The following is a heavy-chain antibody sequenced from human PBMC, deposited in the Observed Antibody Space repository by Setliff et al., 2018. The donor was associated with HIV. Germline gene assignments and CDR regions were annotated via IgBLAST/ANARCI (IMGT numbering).Heavy chain of an antibody. CDR2: FDPQDGET. CDR1: GYTLSELS. J-gene: IGHJ4*02. Sequence: ASVKVSCKVYGYTLSELSIHWVRQAPGKGLEWMGYFDPQDGETVYAQKFQGRVTLTEDTSTGTAYMELSGLRSEDTAVYYCTLLAVSSKKEWKTFGFWGQGTLVTVSS. V-gene: IGHV1-24*01. D-gene: IGHD3-16*01. CDR3: TLLAVSSKKEWKTFGF.